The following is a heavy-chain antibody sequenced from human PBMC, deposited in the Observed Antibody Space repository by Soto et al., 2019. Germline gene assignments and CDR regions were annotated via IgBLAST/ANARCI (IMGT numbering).Heavy chain of an antibody. D-gene: IGHD1-1*01. CDR3: LRDQRHWNEFADQ. CDR2: ISQDGAIA. J-gene: IGHJ4*02. V-gene: IGHV3-74*01. Sequence: VQLVESGGGLVQPGGSLRLSCAASGFAFGSYWMHWVRQAPGKGLVWVSRISQDGAIATQADSVKGRFTISRDNAKNTLFLQMNSLRADDTAVYYCLRDQRHWNEFADQWGQGTPVTVSS. CDR1: GFAFGSYW.